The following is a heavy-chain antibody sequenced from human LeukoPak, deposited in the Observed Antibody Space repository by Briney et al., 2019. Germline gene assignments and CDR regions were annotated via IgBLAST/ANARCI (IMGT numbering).Heavy chain of an antibody. D-gene: IGHD3-3*01. Sequence: SGPTLVKPTQTLTLTCTLSGFSLTTSGMGVGWVCQPPGKALEWLGMVYWNDNTFYSPSLRNRLTITKDTSKNQVFLTLTHMDTVDTATFYCAHQRTVSGYFRPLYRWRQGVLVTVSS. CDR3: AHQRTVSGYFRPLYR. CDR2: VYWNDNT. V-gene: IGHV2-5*01. CDR1: GFSLTTSGMG. J-gene: IGHJ4*02.